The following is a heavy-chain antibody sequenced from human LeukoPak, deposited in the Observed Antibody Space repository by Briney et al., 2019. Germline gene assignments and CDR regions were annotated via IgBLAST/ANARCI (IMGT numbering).Heavy chain of an antibody. CDR3: AKTGGIAAAH. J-gene: IGHJ4*02. V-gene: IGHV3-23*01. CDR2: ISGSGGST. CDR1: GFTFSTYG. D-gene: IGHD6-13*01. Sequence: GGSLRLSCAASGFTFSTYGMTWVRQAPGKGLEWVSAISGSGGSTYYADSVKGWFTISRDNSKNTLYLQMNSLRAEDTALYYCAKTGGIAAAHWGQGTLVTVSS.